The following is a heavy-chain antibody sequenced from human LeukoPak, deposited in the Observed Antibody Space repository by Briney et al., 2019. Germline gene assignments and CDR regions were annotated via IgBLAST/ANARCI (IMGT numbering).Heavy chain of an antibody. J-gene: IGHJ2*01. CDR1: GGSISNYY. CDR3: AKDRSDILTFSQDL. Sequence: LSLTCTVSGGSISNYYWNWLRQPPGKGLEWVSGISWNSGSIDYADSVKGRFTISRDNAKNSLYLQLNSLSAEDTALYYCAKDRSDILTFSQDLWGRGTLVTVSS. CDR2: ISWNSGSI. D-gene: IGHD3-9*01. V-gene: IGHV3-9*01.